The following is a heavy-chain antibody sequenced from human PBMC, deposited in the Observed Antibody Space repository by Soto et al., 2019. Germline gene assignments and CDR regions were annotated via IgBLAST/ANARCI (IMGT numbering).Heavy chain of an antibody. D-gene: IGHD2-2*01. J-gene: IGHJ4*02. CDR1: GFTFENYG. Sequence: EVQLVESGGGVVRPGGSLRLSCAASGFTFENYGLSWVRKAPGKGLEWVSGIATNEGSTGYADSVRGRFTISRDNANNFLYLQMNSLRAEDTALYYCARGDAGDYWGQGTLVTVSS. CDR3: ARGDAGDY. V-gene: IGHV3-20*04. CDR2: IATNEGST.